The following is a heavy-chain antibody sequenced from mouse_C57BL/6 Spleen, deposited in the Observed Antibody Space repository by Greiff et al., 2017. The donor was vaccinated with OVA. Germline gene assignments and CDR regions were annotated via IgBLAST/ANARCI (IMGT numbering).Heavy chain of an antibody. CDR1: GYTFTDYE. Sequence: QVQLKESGAELVRPGASVTLSCKASGYTFTDYEMHWVKQTPVHGLEWIGAIDPETGGTAYNQKLKGKAILTADKSSSTAYLELRSLTSEDSAVYYCATRAGDYDYGGFDYWGQGTTLTVSS. CDR3: ATRAGDYDYGGFDY. D-gene: IGHD2-4*01. V-gene: IGHV1-15*01. CDR2: IDPETGGT. J-gene: IGHJ2*01.